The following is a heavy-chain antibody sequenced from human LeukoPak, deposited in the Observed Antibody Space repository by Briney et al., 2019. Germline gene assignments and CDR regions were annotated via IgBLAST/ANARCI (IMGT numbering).Heavy chain of an antibody. Sequence: TSETLSLTCAVSGGSISSYYWSWIRQPAGKGLEWIGRIYTSGSTNYNPSLKRRVTISVDTSKNQFSLKLSSVTAADPAVYYCAGDVLDYYYYMDVWGKGTTVSVSS. D-gene: IGHD3-3*02. CDR1: GGSISSYY. J-gene: IGHJ6*03. V-gene: IGHV4-4*07. CDR3: AGDVLDYYYYMDV. CDR2: IYTSGST.